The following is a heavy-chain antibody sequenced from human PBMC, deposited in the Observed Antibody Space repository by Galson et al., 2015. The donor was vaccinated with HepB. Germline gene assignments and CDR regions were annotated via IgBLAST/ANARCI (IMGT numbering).Heavy chain of an antibody. CDR3: ARVADVDYGDHSHFDY. D-gene: IGHD4-17*01. CDR2: ISSSTTYT. V-gene: IGHV3-11*06. J-gene: IGHJ4*02. CDR1: GFTFSDYY. Sequence: SLRLSCAASGFTFSDYYMSWIRQAPGTGLEWISYISSSTTYTNYAESVKGRFTISRDNAKNSLYLQMNSLRAEDAAVYYCARVADVDYGDHSHFDYWGQGTLVTVSS.